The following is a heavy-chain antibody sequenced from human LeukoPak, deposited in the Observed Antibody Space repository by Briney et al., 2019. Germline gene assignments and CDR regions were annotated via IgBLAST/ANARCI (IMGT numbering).Heavy chain of an antibody. Sequence: ASVKVSCKASGYTFTGYYMHWVRQAPGQGLEWMGWINPNSGGTNYAQKFQGWVTMTRDTSFSTAYMELSRLRSDDTAVYYCARARDSKWELLPYFDYWGQGTLVTVSS. CDR2: INPNSGGT. J-gene: IGHJ4*02. D-gene: IGHD1-26*01. CDR3: ARARDSKWELLPYFDY. CDR1: GYTFTGYY. V-gene: IGHV1-2*04.